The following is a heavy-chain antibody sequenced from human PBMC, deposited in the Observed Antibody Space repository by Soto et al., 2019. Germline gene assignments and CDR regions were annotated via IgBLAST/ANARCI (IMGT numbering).Heavy chain of an antibody. CDR2: ISSSSSDI. V-gene: IGHV3-21*04. D-gene: IGHD1-26*01. Sequence: GSLRLSCAASGFTFSSYSMNWVRQAPGKGLEWVSSISSSSSDIYYADSVKGRFTISRDNAKNSLYLQMNSLRAEDTAVYYCASDRFRGTYYLRGVTYFFEEWGQGAPVTVSS. CDR3: ASDRFRGTYYLRGVTYFFEE. CDR1: GFTFSSYS. J-gene: IGHJ4*02.